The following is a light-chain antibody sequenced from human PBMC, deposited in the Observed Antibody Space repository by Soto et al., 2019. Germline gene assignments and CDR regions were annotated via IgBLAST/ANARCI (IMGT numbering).Light chain of an antibody. CDR3: AAWDDSLNGYV. Sequence: QSVLTQPPSASGTPGQRVTISCSGSSSNIGTKTVNWYQQLPGTAPKLLIYSNNQRPSGVADRFSVSKSGTSASLAISGLQSEDEADYYCAAWDDSLNGYVFGTGTKLTVL. J-gene: IGLJ1*01. CDR1: SSNIGTKT. V-gene: IGLV1-44*01. CDR2: SNN.